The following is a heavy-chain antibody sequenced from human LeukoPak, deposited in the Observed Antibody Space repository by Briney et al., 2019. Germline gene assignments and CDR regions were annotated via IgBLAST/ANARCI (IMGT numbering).Heavy chain of an antibody. J-gene: IGHJ4*02. CDR2: IWYDGSNK. CDR3: TTADIVVVPAATDYFDY. Sequence: GGSLRLSCAASGFTFSSYGMHWVRQAPGKGLEWVAVIWYDGSNKYYADSVKGRFTISRDNSKNTLYLQMNSLKTEDTAVYYCTTADIVVVPAATDYFDYWGQGTLVTVSS. D-gene: IGHD2-2*01. V-gene: IGHV3-33*01. CDR1: GFTFSSYG.